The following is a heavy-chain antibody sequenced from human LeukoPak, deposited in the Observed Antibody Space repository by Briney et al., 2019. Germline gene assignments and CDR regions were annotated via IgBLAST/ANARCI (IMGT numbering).Heavy chain of an antibody. V-gene: IGHV1-2*04. D-gene: IGHD6-25*01. Sequence: ASVKVSCKASGYTFTGYYMHWVRQAPGQGLEWMGWINPNSGGTNYAQKFQGWVTMTRDTSISIAYMELSRLRSDDTAVYYCASATYSSDYYYGMDVWGQGTTVTVSS. CDR2: INPNSGGT. J-gene: IGHJ6*02. CDR3: ASATYSSDYYYGMDV. CDR1: GYTFTGYY.